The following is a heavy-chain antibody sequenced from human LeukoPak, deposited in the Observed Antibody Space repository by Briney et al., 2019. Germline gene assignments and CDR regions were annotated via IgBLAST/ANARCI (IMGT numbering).Heavy chain of an antibody. CDR1: GGSFSGYY. Sequence: PSETLSLTCAVYGGSFSGYYWSWIRQPPGKGLEWIGEINHSGSTNYNPSLKSRVTISVDTSKNQYSLQLSSVTAADTAEYYCARAGLRFSGLGYWGQGTLVTVSS. CDR2: INHSGST. J-gene: IGHJ4*02. V-gene: IGHV4-34*01. D-gene: IGHD3-3*01. CDR3: ARAGLRFSGLGY.